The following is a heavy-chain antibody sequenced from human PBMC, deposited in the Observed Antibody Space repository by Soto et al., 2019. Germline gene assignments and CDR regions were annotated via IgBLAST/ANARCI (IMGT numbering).Heavy chain of an antibody. D-gene: IGHD6-13*01. J-gene: IGHJ4*02. Sequence: QVQLVQSGAELRKPGASVKVSCKASCYTFTSYAISWVRQAPGQWLEWMGWLSAYNGNTIYAQKLQGRVNMNADSSTSTAYMELRSLTSDDTAVYYWARDLAAGTCDYWGQGTLVSVSS. CDR1: CYTFTSYA. CDR3: ARDLAAGTCDY. CDR2: LSAYNGNT. V-gene: IGHV1-18*01.